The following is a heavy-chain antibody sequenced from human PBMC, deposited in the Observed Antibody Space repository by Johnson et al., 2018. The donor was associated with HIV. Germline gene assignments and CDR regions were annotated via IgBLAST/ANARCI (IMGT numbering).Heavy chain of an antibody. J-gene: IGHJ3*02. CDR1: GFTVSSNY. V-gene: IGHV3-53*01. CDR3: AAESGHAFDI. D-gene: IGHD3-3*01. Sequence: VQLVESGGGLIQPGGSLRLSCAASGFTVSSNYMSWVRQAPGKGLEWVPVISTGGTPSYADSVKGRFTISRDNSKNTLDLKMNSLSAEDTAVYYCAAESGHAFDIWGQGTVVTVSS. CDR2: ISTGGTP.